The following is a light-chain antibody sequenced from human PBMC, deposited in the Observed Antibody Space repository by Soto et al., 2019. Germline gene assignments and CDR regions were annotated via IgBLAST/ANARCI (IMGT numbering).Light chain of an antibody. V-gene: IGLV1-44*01. CDR1: SSNIGSNT. Sequence: QSVLTQPPSASGTPGQRVTISCSGSSSNIGSNTVNWYQQLPGTAPKLIIYSNNQRPSGVPDRFSGSKSGTSASLAISGLQSYDEADYYCAAWDDSLNGDVFGTGTKVTVL. J-gene: IGLJ1*01. CDR3: AAWDDSLNGDV. CDR2: SNN.